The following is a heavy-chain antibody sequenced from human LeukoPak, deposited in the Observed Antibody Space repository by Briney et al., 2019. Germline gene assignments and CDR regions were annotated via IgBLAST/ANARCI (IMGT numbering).Heavy chain of an antibody. CDR3: TTEYSGYDYFDY. CDR1: GFTFSNAW. J-gene: IGHJ4*02. D-gene: IGHD5-12*01. V-gene: IGHV3-15*01. CDR2: IKSKTDGGTT. Sequence: GGSLRLSCAASGFTFSNAWMSWVRQAPGKGLEWVGRIKSKTDGGTTGYAAPVKGRFTISRDDSKNTLYLQMNSLKTEDTAVYYCTTEYSGYDYFDYWGQGTLVTVSS.